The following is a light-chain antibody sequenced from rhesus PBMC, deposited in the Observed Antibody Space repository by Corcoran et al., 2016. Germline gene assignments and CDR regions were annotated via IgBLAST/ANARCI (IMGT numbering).Light chain of an antibody. CDR3: QQYNSAPPT. Sequence: DIQMTQSPSSLSASVGDRVTITCRASQGISSWLAWYQQKPGKAPNLLIYKASSLQSGVPSRVSGRGSGTDFTLTLSSLQPDDFATYYCQQYNSAPPTFGQGAKVEIK. CDR2: KAS. V-gene: IGKV1-21*01. J-gene: IGKJ1*01. CDR1: QGISSW.